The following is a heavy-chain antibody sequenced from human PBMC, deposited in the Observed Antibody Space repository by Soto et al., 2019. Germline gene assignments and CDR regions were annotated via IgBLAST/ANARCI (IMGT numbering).Heavy chain of an antibody. J-gene: IGHJ4*02. CDR1: GYNYDTYR. V-gene: IGHV5-51*01. Sequence: GESLKISCNGSGYNYDTYRIAWVRQMPGKGLEWMGIIFPRDSDTRYRPSFQGQVTISADRSTTTAYLQWYSLKASDTAMYYCARSYYDSSGYYYDMDYWGQGTLVTVSS. CDR3: ARSYYDSSGYYYDMDY. CDR2: IFPRDSDT. D-gene: IGHD3-22*01.